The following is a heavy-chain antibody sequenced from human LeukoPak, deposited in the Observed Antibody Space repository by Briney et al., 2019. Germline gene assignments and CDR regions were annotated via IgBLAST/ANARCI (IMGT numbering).Heavy chain of an antibody. CDR3: ARDGDYSSPLQH. J-gene: IGHJ1*01. D-gene: IGHD2-21*01. CDR1: GYTITGYY. V-gene: IGHV1-2*06. CDR2: INPNSGGT. Sequence: GASVKVSCEASGYTITGYYMHWVRQAPGQGLEWMGRINPNSGGTNSAQKFQGRITMTRDTSISTAYMELSRLRSDDTAVYYCARDGDYSSPLQHWGQGTLVTVSS.